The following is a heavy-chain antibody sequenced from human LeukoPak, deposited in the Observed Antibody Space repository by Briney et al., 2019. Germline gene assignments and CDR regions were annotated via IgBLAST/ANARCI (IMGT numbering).Heavy chain of an antibody. D-gene: IGHD1-26*01. CDR1: GFTFSSYA. CDR3: AKEAYSGSYSLDY. Sequence: GGSLRLSCAASGFTFSSYAMSWVRQAPGKGLEWVSAIRDSGSSTHYADSVKGRFTTSRDNSKNTLFLQMNSLRAEDTAIYYCAKEAYSGSYSLDYWGQGTLVTVSS. CDR2: IRDSGSST. J-gene: IGHJ4*02. V-gene: IGHV3-23*01.